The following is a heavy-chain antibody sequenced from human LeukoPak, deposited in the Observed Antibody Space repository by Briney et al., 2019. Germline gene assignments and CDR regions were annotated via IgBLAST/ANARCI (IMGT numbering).Heavy chain of an antibody. Sequence: SSETLSLTCTVSGGSIRSWYWSWIRKPSGKGLEWIGYIYDSGNTNYNPSLKSRVTISIDTSKNQFSLNLRSVTAVDTAVYYCAKDVTMVRGVISVPDYWGQGTLVTVSS. V-gene: IGHV4-4*08. J-gene: IGHJ4*02. CDR1: GGSIRSWY. CDR3: AKDVTMVRGVISVPDY. D-gene: IGHD3-10*01. CDR2: IYDSGNT.